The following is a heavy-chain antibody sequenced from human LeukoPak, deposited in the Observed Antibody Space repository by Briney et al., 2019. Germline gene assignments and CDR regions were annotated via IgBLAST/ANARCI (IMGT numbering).Heavy chain of an antibody. CDR1: EFTFSKYA. CDR3: ARRPYGGAFDI. Sequence: GGSLRLSCAASEFTFSKYAMSWVRQVPGKGLEWVSSIADSGSSTYYADSVKGRFIISRDNSKNTLYLQMSSLRVEDTAIYYCARRPYGGAFDIWGQGTMVTVSS. V-gene: IGHV3-23*01. D-gene: IGHD4-17*01. CDR2: IADSGSST. J-gene: IGHJ3*02.